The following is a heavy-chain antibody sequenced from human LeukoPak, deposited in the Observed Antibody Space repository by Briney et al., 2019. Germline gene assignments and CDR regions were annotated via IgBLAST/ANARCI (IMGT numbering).Heavy chain of an antibody. D-gene: IGHD4-17*01. Sequence: KPSETLSLTCAVYGGSFSGYYWSWIRQPPGKGLEWIGEINHSGSTNYNPSLKSRVTISVDTSKNQFSLKLSSVTAADTAVYYCARGIRKHDYGDYGIDYWGQGTLVTVSS. V-gene: IGHV4-34*01. CDR3: ARGIRKHDYGDYGIDY. J-gene: IGHJ4*02. CDR2: INHSGST. CDR1: GGSFSGYY.